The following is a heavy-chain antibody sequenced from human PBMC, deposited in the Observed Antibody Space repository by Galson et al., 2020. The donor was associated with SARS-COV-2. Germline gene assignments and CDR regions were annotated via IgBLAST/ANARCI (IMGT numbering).Heavy chain of an antibody. CDR2: VLNSGTT. V-gene: IGHV4-39*07. CDR1: GGSIRSSNYY. CDR3: ARDATSSGWYNWFDP. Sequence: SETLSLTCTVSGGSIRSSNYYWGWIRQPPGKGLEWIGSVLNSGTTHYSPSLQSRVTISVDTSKNQFSLNLNSATAADTAMYYCARDATSSGWYNWFDPWGQGTLVTVSS. J-gene: IGHJ5*02. D-gene: IGHD6-19*01.